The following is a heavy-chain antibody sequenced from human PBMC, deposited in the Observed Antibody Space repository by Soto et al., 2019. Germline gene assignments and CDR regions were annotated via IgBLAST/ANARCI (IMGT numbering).Heavy chain of an antibody. D-gene: IGHD3-22*01. J-gene: IGHJ6*02. V-gene: IGHV3-30*03. CDR3: ATGSNFYDSTAQYRPAGMDV. CDR1: GFPFSGYG. CDR2: LSYDGRNK. Sequence: QVQLVESGGGVVQPGRSLRLSCAASGFPFSGYGIHWVRQAPGKGLEWVAVLSYDGRNKSYADSVKGRFTISRDSSKNTLYLQMDSLRAEDTAVYYCATGSNFYDSTAQYRPAGMDVWGQGTAVNVSS.